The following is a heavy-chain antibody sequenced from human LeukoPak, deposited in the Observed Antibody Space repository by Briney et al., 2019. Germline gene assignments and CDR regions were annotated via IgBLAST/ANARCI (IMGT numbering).Heavy chain of an antibody. CDR3: AKDGLQFSEWLPPLGY. V-gene: IGHV3-33*06. D-gene: IGHD3-3*01. CDR1: GFTFSSYG. CDR2: IWYDGSNK. J-gene: IGHJ4*02. Sequence: GGSLRLSCAASGFTFSSYGMHWVRQAPGKGLEWVAVIWYDGSNKYYADSVKGRFTISRDNSKNTLYLQMNSLRAEDTAVYYCAKDGLQFSEWLPPLGYWGQGTLVTVSS.